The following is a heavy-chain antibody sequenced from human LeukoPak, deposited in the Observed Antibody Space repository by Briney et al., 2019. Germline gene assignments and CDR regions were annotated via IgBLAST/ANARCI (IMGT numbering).Heavy chain of an antibody. D-gene: IGHD6-19*01. CDR2: IWGSGGST. CDR1: RFAPCIYA. CDR3: AKSDSSGVYYFDH. Sequence: RSLRLSSAASRFAPCIYAIGAVCDAPRERLECGSVIWGSGGSTYHAVSVKGQFSISKDNSKNTLYLQMNSLSAEHTAVYYCAKSDSSGVYYFDHWGQGTVDTVP. J-gene: IGHJ4*02. V-gene: IGHV3-23*01.